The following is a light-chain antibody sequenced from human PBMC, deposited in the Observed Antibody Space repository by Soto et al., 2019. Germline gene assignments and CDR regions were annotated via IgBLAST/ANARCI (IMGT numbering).Light chain of an antibody. J-gene: IGKJ4*01. V-gene: IGKV1D-12*01. Sequence: DIQMTQSPSSVSASVGDRVTITCRASQAITSWLAWYQQKPGKAPKLLIYAASSLQSGVPSRFSGSGSGTDFTLTISRLEPEDFAVYYCQQFATSPLTFGGGTKVEIK. CDR1: QAITSW. CDR3: QQFATSPLT. CDR2: AAS.